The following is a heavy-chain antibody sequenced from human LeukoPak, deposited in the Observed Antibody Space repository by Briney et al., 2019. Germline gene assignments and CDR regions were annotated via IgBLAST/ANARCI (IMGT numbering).Heavy chain of an antibody. Sequence: SETLSLTCTVSGGSIKNYYWSWIRQPPGKGLEFIGYIYYTGTTNYNPSLKSRVTMSVDTSKNQFSLKLSSVTAADTAVYYCARSSSWLYYFDYWGQGTLVTVSS. D-gene: IGHD6-13*01. CDR1: GGSIKNYY. J-gene: IGHJ4*02. CDR2: IYYTGTT. V-gene: IGHV4-59*12. CDR3: ARSSSWLYYFDY.